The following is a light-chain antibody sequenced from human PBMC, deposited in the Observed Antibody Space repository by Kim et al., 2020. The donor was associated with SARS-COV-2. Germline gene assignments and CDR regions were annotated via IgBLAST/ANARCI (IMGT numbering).Light chain of an antibody. CDR2: GAS. CDR1: QSVRSSY. CDR3: QQYSSSPRT. J-gene: IGKJ1*01. Sequence: EIVLTQSPGTLSLSPGERATLSCRASQSVRSSYLAWYQQRPGQAPRLLIYGASSRATGIPDRFSGSGSGTDFTLTISRLEPEVFAVYYCQQYSSSPRTFGQRTKVDIK. V-gene: IGKV3-20*01.